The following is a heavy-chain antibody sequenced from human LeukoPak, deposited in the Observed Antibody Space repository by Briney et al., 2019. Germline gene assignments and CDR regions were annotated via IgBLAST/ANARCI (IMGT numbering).Heavy chain of an antibody. CDR2: IAYDGNNK. Sequence: PGGSLRLSGAASRFTCNSYAMHWVRQASGKGLEWVAVIAYDGNNKYYADSVKGRFIISRDNSRNTLYLQMNSLRAEDTAVYFCAKDFCNDGSCPPDYWGQGTLVTVSS. D-gene: IGHD2-15*01. CDR3: AKDFCNDGSCPPDY. V-gene: IGHV3-30-3*01. J-gene: IGHJ4*02. CDR1: RFTCNSYA.